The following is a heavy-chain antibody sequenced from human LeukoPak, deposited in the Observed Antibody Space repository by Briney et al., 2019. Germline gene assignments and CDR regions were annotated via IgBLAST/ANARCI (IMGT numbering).Heavy chain of an antibody. CDR1: GGSISGNTYY. Sequence: PSETLSLTCTVSGGSISGNTYYWGWIRQPPGKGLEWIGSMFYNGSPYYNPSLKSRVTISVDTSNNQFSLRVSSVTAADTAVYYCARRRGYSGSYYYFDYWGQGTLVTVSS. D-gene: IGHD6-13*01. J-gene: IGHJ4*02. CDR2: MFYNGSP. CDR3: ARRRGYSGSYYYFDY. V-gene: IGHV4-39*01.